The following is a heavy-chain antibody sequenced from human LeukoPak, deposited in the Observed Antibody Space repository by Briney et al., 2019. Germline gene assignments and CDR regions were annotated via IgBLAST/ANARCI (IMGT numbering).Heavy chain of an antibody. V-gene: IGHV3-21*01. J-gene: IGHJ4*02. D-gene: IGHD3-10*01. CDR1: GFTFSSYS. CDR3: ASDRPMVRGALDY. CDR2: ISSSSSYI. Sequence: GGSLRLSCAASGFTFSSYSMNWVRQAPGKGLEWVSSISSSSSYIYYADSVKGRFTISRDNAKNSLYLQMNSLRAEDTAVYYCASDRPMVRGALDYWGQGTLVTVSS.